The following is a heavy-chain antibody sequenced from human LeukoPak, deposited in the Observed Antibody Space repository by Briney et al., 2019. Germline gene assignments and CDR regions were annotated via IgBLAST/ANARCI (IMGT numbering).Heavy chain of an antibody. J-gene: IGHJ4*02. D-gene: IGHD5-12*01. CDR3: ATFDSGYDHFDY. CDR1: GFTFSSYS. CDR2: ISSSSSYI. Sequence: PGGSLRLSCAASGFTFSSYSMNWVRQAPGKGLEWVSSISSSSSYIYYADSVKGRFTISRDNAKNSLYLQMNSLRAEDTAVYYCATFDSGYDHFDYGGQGTLVTVSS. V-gene: IGHV3-21*01.